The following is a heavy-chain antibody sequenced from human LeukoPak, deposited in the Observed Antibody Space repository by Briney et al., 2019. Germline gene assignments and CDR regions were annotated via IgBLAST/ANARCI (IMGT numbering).Heavy chain of an antibody. D-gene: IGHD3-9*01. CDR1: GGSMSSHY. CDR3: ARATSWDQRNFDWPHWYLDL. CDR2: IYYSGSA. J-gene: IGHJ2*01. V-gene: IGHV4-59*11. Sequence: PSETLSLTCTVSGGSMSSHYWSWIRQPPGKGLEWIGYIYYSGSANHNPSLKSRVTISVDTSKNQFSLKLSSLTTADTAVYYCARATSWDQRNFDWPHWYLDLWGRGTLVTVSS.